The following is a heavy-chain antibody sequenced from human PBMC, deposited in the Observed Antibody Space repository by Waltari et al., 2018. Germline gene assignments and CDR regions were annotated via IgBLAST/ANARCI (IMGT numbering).Heavy chain of an antibody. CDR1: AFIISTSV. CDR3: AREGYSSGLAGGFDI. Sequence: QVLLVESGGGVVQPGRSLRLSCAASAFIISTSVLHWVRQGPGKGLEWVAVLSHDENTKFYADSVKGRFTISRDNSKNTIYIQMNSLRPEDTAVYFCAREGYSSGLAGGFDIWGQGTMVTVSS. CDR2: LSHDENTK. D-gene: IGHD2-15*01. V-gene: IGHV3-30*04. J-gene: IGHJ3*02.